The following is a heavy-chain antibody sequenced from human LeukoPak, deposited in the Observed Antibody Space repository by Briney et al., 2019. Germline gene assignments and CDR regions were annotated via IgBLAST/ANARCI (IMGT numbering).Heavy chain of an antibody. CDR1: GFSISSCDYY. D-gene: IGHD3-22*01. Sequence: PSQTLSLTCTVSGFSISSCDYYWSWIRQPPGKGLEWIVYIYYSGSTYYNPSLKSRVTISVDTSKNQFSLKLSSVTAADTAVYYCARVFYYDSSGTLGGFDYWGQGTLVTVSS. CDR3: ARVFYYDSSGTLGGFDY. V-gene: IGHV4-30-4*01. CDR2: IYYSGST. J-gene: IGHJ4*02.